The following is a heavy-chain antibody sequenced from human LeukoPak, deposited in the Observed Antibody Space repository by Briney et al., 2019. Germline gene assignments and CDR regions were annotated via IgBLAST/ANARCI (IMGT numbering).Heavy chain of an antibody. Sequence: GSLRLSCAASGFTFSSYAMSWVRQAPGKGLEWVSASGGSTYYADSVKGRFTISRDNSKNTLYLQMNSLRAEDTAVYYCAKDILRYYYDSSGYSDYWGQGTLVTVSS. CDR2: SGGST. V-gene: IGHV3-23*01. J-gene: IGHJ4*02. CDR3: AKDILRYYYDSSGYSDY. CDR1: GFTFSSYA. D-gene: IGHD3-22*01.